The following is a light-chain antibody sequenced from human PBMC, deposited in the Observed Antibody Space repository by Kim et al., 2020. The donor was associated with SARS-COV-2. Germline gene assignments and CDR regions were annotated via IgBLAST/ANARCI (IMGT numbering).Light chain of an antibody. J-gene: IGLJ2*01. CDR2: YNS. CDR1: NIGTKS. Sequence: SYELTQPPSASVAPGQTASIACADDNIGTKSVHWYQLKPGQPPVKVIYYNSDRPSGIPERYSGSNSGNTATLTVSRVEAGDEADYYCQVWDCTTNQVVFGGGTKVTVL. CDR3: QVWDCTTNQVV. V-gene: IGLV3-21*02.